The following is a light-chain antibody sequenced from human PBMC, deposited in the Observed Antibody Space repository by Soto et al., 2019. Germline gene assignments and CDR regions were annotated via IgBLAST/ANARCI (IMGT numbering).Light chain of an antibody. J-gene: IGKJ1*01. CDR3: QQYGSSLWT. CDR2: DGS. CDR1: ESVSSN. Sequence: EIVMTQSPATLSVSPGERATLSCRASESVSSNLAWYQQKPGQAPRLLIYDGSTRATGIPDRFSGSGSGTDFTLTISRVAPEDFAVYYCQQYGSSLWTFGQGTKVDIK. V-gene: IGKV3-20*01.